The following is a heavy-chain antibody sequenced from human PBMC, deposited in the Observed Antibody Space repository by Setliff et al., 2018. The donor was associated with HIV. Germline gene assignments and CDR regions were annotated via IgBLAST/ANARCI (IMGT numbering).Heavy chain of an antibody. CDR2: INQDESEK. CDR1: GFIFRNYW. Sequence: GGSLRLSCAVSGFIFRNYWMTWVRQAPGRGLEWVASINQDESEKYYVDSVEGRFTISRDNAKNSLYLQMNSLRVEDTAVYYCAREISFGLAPDDYGGNSGFEYFDYWGQGTLVTVSS. D-gene: IGHD4-17*01. V-gene: IGHV3-7*01. CDR3: AREISFGLAPDDYGGNSGFEYFDY. J-gene: IGHJ4*02.